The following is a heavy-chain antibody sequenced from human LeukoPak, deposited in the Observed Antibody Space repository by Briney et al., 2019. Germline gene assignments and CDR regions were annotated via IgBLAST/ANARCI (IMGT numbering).Heavy chain of an antibody. CDR1: GFTFSSYW. CDR3: ARSNQADDY. D-gene: IGHD1-14*01. CDR2: INPGGSSI. J-gene: IGHJ4*02. V-gene: IGHV3-74*01. Sequence: GGSLRLSCAASGFTFSSYWMHWVRQVPGEGQVWVARINPGGSSIAYADSVKGRFTISRDNAKNTLYLPMDSLRAEDTGVYYCARSNQADDYWGQGTLVTVSS.